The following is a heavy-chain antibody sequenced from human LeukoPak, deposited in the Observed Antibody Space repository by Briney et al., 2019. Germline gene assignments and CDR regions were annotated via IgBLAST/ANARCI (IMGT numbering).Heavy chain of an antibody. CDR3: AGIEIGSGRDY. D-gene: IGHD2-15*01. J-gene: IGHJ4*02. CDR2: IYYSGST. Sequence: SETLSLTCTVSGGSISRSSYYWGWIRQPPGKGLEWIGSIYYSGSTYYNPSLKSRVTISVDTSKNQFSLKLSSVTPADTAVYYCAGIEIGSGRDYWGQGTLVTVFS. CDR1: GGSISRSSYY. V-gene: IGHV4-39*01.